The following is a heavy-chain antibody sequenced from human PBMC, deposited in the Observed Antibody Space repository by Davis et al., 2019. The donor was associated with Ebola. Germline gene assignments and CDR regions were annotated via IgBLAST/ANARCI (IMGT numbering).Heavy chain of an antibody. D-gene: IGHD5-18*01. V-gene: IGHV4-59*01. CDR3: AGGQRGYSF. Sequence: MPSETLSLTCTVSGGSMTTYYWSWIRQPPGKGLEWIGYIYYSGITKYNPSLKGRVTISVDTSKNQFSLNRDSMTAADSAVYYCAGGQRGYSFWGRGTLVIVSS. J-gene: IGHJ4*02. CDR1: GGSMTTYY. CDR2: IYYSGIT.